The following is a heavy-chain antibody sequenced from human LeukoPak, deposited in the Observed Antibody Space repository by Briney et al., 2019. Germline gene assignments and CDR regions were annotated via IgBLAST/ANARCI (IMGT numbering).Heavy chain of an antibody. Sequence: GGSLRLSCAASGFTFSRNGMTWVRQAPGKGLEWVSAISGSGGNTYYADSVKGRFTISRDNSKNTLYLQMNSLRAEDTAVYYCAKSRGVAGFDYWGQVTLVTVSS. J-gene: IGHJ4*02. CDR3: AKSRGVAGFDY. CDR1: GFTFSRNG. V-gene: IGHV3-23*01. CDR2: ISGSGGNT. D-gene: IGHD6-19*01.